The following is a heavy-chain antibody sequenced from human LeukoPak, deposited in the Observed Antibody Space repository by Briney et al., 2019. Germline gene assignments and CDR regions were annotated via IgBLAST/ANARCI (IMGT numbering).Heavy chain of an antibody. J-gene: IGHJ3*02. CDR2: IRYDGSNK. V-gene: IGHV3-30*02. D-gene: IGHD1-26*01. CDR3: AKAAQWELLRGAFDI. CDR1: GFTFSSYG. Sequence: GGSLRLSCAASGFTFSSYGMHWVRQAPGKGLEWVAFIRYDGSNKYYADSVKGRFTISRDNSKNTLYLQMNSQRAEDTAVYYCAKAAQWELLRGAFDIWGQGTMVTVSS.